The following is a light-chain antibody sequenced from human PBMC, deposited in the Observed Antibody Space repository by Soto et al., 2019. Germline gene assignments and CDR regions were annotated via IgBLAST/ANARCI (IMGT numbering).Light chain of an antibody. J-gene: IGKJ1*01. CDR3: QQYNINSWT. CDR1: QNINDW. Sequence: DIQITQSPSTLSASVGDRVTITCRASQNINDWLAWYQQKPGKAPNLLIYHASNLESGVPSRFSGSGSGTEFTLTISSLQPDDFATYYCQQYNINSWTFGQGTKVDIK. V-gene: IGKV1-5*01. CDR2: HAS.